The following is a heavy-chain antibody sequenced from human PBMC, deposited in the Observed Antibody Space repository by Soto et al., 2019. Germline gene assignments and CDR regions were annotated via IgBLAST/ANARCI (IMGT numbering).Heavy chain of an antibody. CDR2: IIPIFGTA. CDR1: GGPFISYA. CDR3: AKPSTSSDAFDI. V-gene: IGHV1-69*01. D-gene: IGHD6-6*01. Sequence: GXSVKVAFKASGGPFISYAINWVRQAPGQGLEWMGGIIPIFGTANYAQNFQGRVTITADESTTTAYMALSSLRSEDTAVYYCAKPSTSSDAFDIWGQGTMVTVSS. J-gene: IGHJ3*02.